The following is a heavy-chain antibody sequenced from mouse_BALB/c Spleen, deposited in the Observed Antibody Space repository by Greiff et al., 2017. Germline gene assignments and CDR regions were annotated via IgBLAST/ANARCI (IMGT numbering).Heavy chain of an antibody. CDR2: ISSGGGST. CDR3: ARQHDFDY. Sequence: EVHLVESGGGLVKPGGSLKLSCAASGFAFSSYDMSWVRQTPEKRLEWVAYISSGGGSTYYPDTVKGRFTISGDNAKNTLYRQMSSLKSEDTAMYYCARQHDFDYWGQGTTLTVSS. CDR1: GFAFSSYD. J-gene: IGHJ2*01. V-gene: IGHV5-12-1*01.